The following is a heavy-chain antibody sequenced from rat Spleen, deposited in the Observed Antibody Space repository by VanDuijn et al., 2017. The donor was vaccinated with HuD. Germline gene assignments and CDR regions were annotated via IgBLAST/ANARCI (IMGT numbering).Heavy chain of an antibody. CDR3: STAWSFTDYYFAGGFDY. Sequence: EVQLVESGGGLVQPGWSMKLSCAASGFTFSIYYMAWVRQAPTKSLEWVAHISTGDTNPYFRESVKGRFNFSRDNAKSTLYLQMDSMKSEETATYYCSTAWSFTDYYFAGGFDYWGQGVMVTVSS. CDR1: GFTFSIYY. V-gene: IGHV5S11*01. CDR2: ISTGDTNP. J-gene: IGHJ2*01. D-gene: IGHD1-6*01.